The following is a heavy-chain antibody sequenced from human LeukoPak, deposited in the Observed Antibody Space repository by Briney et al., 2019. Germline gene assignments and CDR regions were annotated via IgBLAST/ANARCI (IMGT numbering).Heavy chain of an antibody. V-gene: IGHV4-39*07. CDR2: MHYSGST. CDR3: CGSGWFAGPFGY. CDR1: GGSITKNGYY. Sequence: PSETLSLTCSVSGGSITKNGYYWGWIRQSPETGLEWIGSMHYSGSTYYNPSLNSRVTISVDTSKNQFSLKLTSVTAADTAVYYCCGSGWFAGPFGYWGQGALVAVSS. D-gene: IGHD6-19*01. J-gene: IGHJ4*02.